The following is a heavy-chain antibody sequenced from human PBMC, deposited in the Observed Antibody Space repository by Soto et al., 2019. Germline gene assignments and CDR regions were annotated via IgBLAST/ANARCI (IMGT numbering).Heavy chain of an antibody. CDR2: IYYSGST. V-gene: IGHV4-59*01. Sequence: QVQLQESAPGLVKPSETLSLTCTVSGGSISSYYWSWIRQPPGKGPEWIGYIYYSGSTNYNPSLKSRVTISVDTSKNQFSLKLSSVTAADTAVYYCARNGDYAYNWFDPWGQGTLVTVSS. J-gene: IGHJ5*02. CDR1: GGSISSYY. CDR3: ARNGDYAYNWFDP. D-gene: IGHD4-17*01.